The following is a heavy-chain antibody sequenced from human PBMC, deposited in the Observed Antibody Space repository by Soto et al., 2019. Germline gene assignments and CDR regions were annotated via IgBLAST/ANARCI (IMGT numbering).Heavy chain of an antibody. D-gene: IGHD1-26*01. V-gene: IGHV3-23*01. J-gene: IGHJ3*02. CDR1: GFTFSSYA. CDR3: AKVWYSGSYRDAFDI. Sequence: PVGALRLSCAASGFTFSSYAMSWVRQAPGKGLEWVSAISGSGGSTYYADSVKGRFPIPRDNSKNTLYLQMNSLRAEDTAVYYCAKVWYSGSYRDAFDIWGQGTMVTVSS. CDR2: ISGSGGST.